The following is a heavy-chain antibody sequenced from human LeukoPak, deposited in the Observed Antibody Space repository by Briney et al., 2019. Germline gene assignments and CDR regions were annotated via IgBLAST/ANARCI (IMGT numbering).Heavy chain of an antibody. CDR1: GYRFTSYW. V-gene: IGHV5-51*01. Sequence: GESLKISCKGSGYRFTSYWIAWVRQMPGKGLEWMGIIYPGDSDTRYSPSFEGQVTISADKSITTAYLQWFSVKASDTAMYYCARQGWSSTAYYHIDVWGKGTTVTVSS. J-gene: IGHJ6*03. D-gene: IGHD2-2*01. CDR3: ARQGWSSTAYYHIDV. CDR2: IYPGDSDT.